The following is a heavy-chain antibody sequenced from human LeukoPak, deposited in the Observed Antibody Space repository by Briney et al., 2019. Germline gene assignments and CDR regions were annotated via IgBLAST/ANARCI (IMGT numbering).Heavy chain of an antibody. CDR3: DKDGYYGSGTYPDY. CDR1: GFTFSSYG. D-gene: IGHD3-10*01. V-gene: IGHV3-30*18. CDR2: ISYDGTNK. J-gene: IGHJ4*02. Sequence: GTSLRLSCAASGFTFSSYGMNWVRQAPGKGLEWVAVISYDGTNKFYVDSLRGRFTISRDNSKNTLYLQMNSLRAEDTAVYYCDKDGYYGSGTYPDYWGQGTLVTVSS.